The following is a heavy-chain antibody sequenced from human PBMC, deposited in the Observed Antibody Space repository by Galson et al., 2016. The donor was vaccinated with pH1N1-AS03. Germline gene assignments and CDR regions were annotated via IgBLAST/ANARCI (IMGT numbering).Heavy chain of an antibody. V-gene: IGHV3-21*01. Sequence: SLRLSCAASGFTFSHYSMSCVRQAPGKGLEWVSSISGSSSYIYYADSVKGRFTISRYNAKNSVYMQMNSRRAEETAVYYCAKDSNEYCSGGNCLAFDILGQGTVVAVSS. CDR3: AKDSNEYCSGGNCLAFDI. J-gene: IGHJ3*02. D-gene: IGHD2-15*01. CDR1: GFTFSHYS. CDR2: ISGSSSYI.